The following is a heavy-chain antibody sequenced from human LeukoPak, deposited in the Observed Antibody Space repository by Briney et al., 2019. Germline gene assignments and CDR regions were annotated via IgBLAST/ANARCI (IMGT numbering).Heavy chain of an antibody. CDR2: ISSSSSTI. V-gene: IGHV3-48*01. Sequence: GGSLRLSCAASGFTLSSYSMTWVRQAPGKGLEWVSYISSSSSTIYYADSVKGRFTISRDNAKNSLYLQMNSLRAEDTAVYYCATGDYYDMNYWGQGTLVTVSS. CDR1: GFTLSSYS. CDR3: ATGDYYDMNY. J-gene: IGHJ4*02. D-gene: IGHD3-22*01.